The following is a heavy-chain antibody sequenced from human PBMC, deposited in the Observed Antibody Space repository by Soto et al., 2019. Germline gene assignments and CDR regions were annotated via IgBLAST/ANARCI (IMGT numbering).Heavy chain of an antibody. CDR1: GFPFRSFS. J-gene: IGHJ3*02. CDR2: ISGSGRYI. Sequence: ETQLVESGGGLVEPGGSLRLSCTASGFPFRSFSMNWVRQAPGEGLQWVSSISGSGRYIYYADSVKGRFTLSRDDAKNAVYLHMSSLRAEDTAMYFCSRDNRRDDSGGLDAAFDIWGQGAMVTVSS. D-gene: IGHD4-17*01. V-gene: IGHV3-21*02. CDR3: SRDNRRDDSGGLDAAFDI.